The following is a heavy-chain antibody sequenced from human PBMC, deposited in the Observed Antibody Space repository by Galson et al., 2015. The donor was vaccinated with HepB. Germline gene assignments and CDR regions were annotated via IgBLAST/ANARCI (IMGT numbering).Heavy chain of an antibody. CDR1: GFSLTSRPVG. V-gene: IGHV2-5*02. J-gene: IGHJ4*02. D-gene: IGHD4/OR15-4a*01. CDR3: AHRRDYDGVWSTGSFDY. Sequence: PGLGKPTQTLTLTYTFSGFSLTSRPVGVGWIRQPPGKAKEWLALIYWDDDRRYSPSLKSRLTITRDTSRNQVVLTMTNMDPVDTATYYCAHRRDYDGVWSTGSFDYWGQGILVTVSS. CDR2: IYWDDDR.